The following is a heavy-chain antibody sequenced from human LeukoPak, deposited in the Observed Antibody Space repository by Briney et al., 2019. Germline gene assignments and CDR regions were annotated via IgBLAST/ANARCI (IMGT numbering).Heavy chain of an antibody. J-gene: IGHJ5*02. CDR1: GGTFSSYA. D-gene: IGHD4-17*01. CDR2: INPNRGGT. Sequence: ASVKVSCKASGGTFSSYAISWARQAPGQGLEWMGWINPNRGGTSYAQKFQGRVTMTRDTSITTAYMELSSLRSDDTAMYYCARDTCDGVTCYNWFDPWGQGTLVTVSS. CDR3: ARDTCDGVTCYNWFDP. V-gene: IGHV1-2*02.